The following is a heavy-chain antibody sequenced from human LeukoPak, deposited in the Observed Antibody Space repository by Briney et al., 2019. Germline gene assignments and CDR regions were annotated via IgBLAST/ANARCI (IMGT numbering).Heavy chain of an antibody. J-gene: IGHJ4*02. CDR3: ARVSSSPDFDY. V-gene: IGHV1-18*01. CDR1: GYTFTSSG. CDR2: ISAYNGNT. Sequence: SVKLSCKASGYTFTSSGISWVRQAPGQGLEWMGWISAYNGNTNYAQKLQGRVTMTTDTSTSTAYMELRSLRSDDTAVYYCARVSSSPDFDYWGQGTLVTVSS. D-gene: IGHD6-6*01.